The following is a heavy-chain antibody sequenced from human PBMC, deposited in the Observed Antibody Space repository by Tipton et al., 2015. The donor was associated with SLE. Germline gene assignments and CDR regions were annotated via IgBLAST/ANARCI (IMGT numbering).Heavy chain of an antibody. CDR3: ARGVTYYDFWSGYYPYYFDY. V-gene: IGHV3-11*04. Sequence: SLRLSCAASGFTFSDYHMSWIRQAPGKGLEWVSYISSSGSTIYYADSVKGRFTISRDNAKNSLYLQMNSLRAEDTAVYYCARGVTYYDFWSGYYPYYFDYWGQGTLVTVSS. D-gene: IGHD3-3*01. J-gene: IGHJ4*02. CDR2: ISSSGSTI. CDR1: GFTFSDYH.